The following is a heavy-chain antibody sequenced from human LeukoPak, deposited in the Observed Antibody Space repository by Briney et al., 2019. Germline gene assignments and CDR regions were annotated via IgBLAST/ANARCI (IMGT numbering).Heavy chain of an antibody. J-gene: IGHJ6*03. V-gene: IGHV1-8*03. CDR3: ARGVNTYLWFGGDYMDV. CDR2: MNPNRGNT. CDR1: GYTFTSYD. D-gene: IGHD3-16*01. Sequence: GASVKVSCKASGYTFTSYDINWVRQATGQGLEWMGWMNPNRGNTGYAQKFQGRVTITRNTSISTAYMELSSLRSEDTAVYYCARGVNTYLWFGGDYMDVWGKGSTVTVSS.